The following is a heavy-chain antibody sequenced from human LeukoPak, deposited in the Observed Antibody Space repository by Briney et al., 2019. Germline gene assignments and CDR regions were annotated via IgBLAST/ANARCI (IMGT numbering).Heavy chain of an antibody. J-gene: IGHJ4*02. CDR3: ARDLGAAGWTSSGWFRTPDY. D-gene: IGHD6-19*01. CDR1: GYPFTNYG. Sequence: ALVKVSCKASGYPFTNYGISWVRQVPGQGLEWMGWISNYNGYTKYADKFQGRVTMTTDTSTTTAHMELRSLRSGDTAVYYCARDLGAAGWTSSGWFRTPDYWGQGTLVTVSS. CDR2: ISNYNGYT. V-gene: IGHV1-18*01.